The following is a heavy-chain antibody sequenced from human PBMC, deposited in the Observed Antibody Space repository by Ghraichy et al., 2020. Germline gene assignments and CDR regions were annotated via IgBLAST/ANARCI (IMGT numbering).Heavy chain of an antibody. V-gene: IGHV3-21*01. CDR1: GFTFSLYS. J-gene: IGHJ4*02. CDR3: AREGREKDTSGYYSKY. Sequence: LSITCAASGFTFSLYSMNWVRQAPGKGLEWVSSISSSSDYIYYADSVKGRFTIARDNAKNSLYLQMNSLRAEDTAVYYCAREGREKDTSGYYSKYWGQGTLVTVSS. CDR2: ISSSSDYI. D-gene: IGHD3-22*01.